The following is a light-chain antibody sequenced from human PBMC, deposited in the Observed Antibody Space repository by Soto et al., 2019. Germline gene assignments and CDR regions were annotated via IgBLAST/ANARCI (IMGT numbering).Light chain of an antibody. CDR2: GAS. CDR1: QSVSSN. J-gene: IGKJ2*01. CDR3: QQNNYWLPYT. Sequence: EIVMTQSPATLSVSPGERATLSCRASQSVSSNLAWYQQKPGQAPRLLIYGASTRDTGVPARFSGSGSGTEFTLTISSLQSEDFAVYYCQQNNYWLPYTFGQGTKLEIK. V-gene: IGKV3-15*01.